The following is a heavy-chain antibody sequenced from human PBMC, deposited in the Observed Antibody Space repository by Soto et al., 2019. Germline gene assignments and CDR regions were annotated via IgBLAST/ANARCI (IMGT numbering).Heavy chain of an antibody. Sequence: QVQLVESGGGVVQPGRPLRLSCATSGFLFSSHGYHWVRQAPGKGLEWVGAIWHDGSKIYYADSVKGRFTISEDDSKNTLYLQMNSLRAAETAVYHCARDDGITVLNCWGQGTLVTVSS. D-gene: IGHD1-20*01. CDR2: IWHDGSKI. V-gene: IGHV3-33*01. CDR3: ARDDGITVLNC. J-gene: IGHJ4*02. CDR1: GFLFSSHG.